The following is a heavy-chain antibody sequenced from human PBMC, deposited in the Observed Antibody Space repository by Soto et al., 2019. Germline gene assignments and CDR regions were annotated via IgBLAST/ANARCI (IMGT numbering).Heavy chain of an antibody. V-gene: IGHV1-3*01. CDR3: ATGRGAIAAAGRYYYYGMDV. J-gene: IGHJ6*02. Sequence: ASVKVSCKASGYTFISYAMHWVRLAPGQRLEWMGWINAGNGNTKYSQKFQGRVTITRDTSASTAYMELSSLRSEDTAVYYCATGRGAIAAAGRYYYYGMDVWGQGTTVTVSS. CDR2: INAGNGNT. D-gene: IGHD6-13*01. CDR1: GYTFISYA.